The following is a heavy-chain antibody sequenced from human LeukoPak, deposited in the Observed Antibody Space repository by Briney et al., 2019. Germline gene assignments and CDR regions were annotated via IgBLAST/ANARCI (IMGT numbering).Heavy chain of an antibody. D-gene: IGHD3-10*01. CDR1: GGSISSGDYY. CDR3: ASDAHLRSGAPGY. Sequence: SQTLSLTCTVSGGSISSGDYYWSWIRQPPGKGLEWIGYIYYSGSTYYNPSLKSRVTISVDTSKNQFSLKLSSVTAADTAVYYCASDAHLRSGAPGYWGRGTLVTVSS. J-gene: IGHJ4*02. CDR2: IYYSGST. V-gene: IGHV4-30-4*01.